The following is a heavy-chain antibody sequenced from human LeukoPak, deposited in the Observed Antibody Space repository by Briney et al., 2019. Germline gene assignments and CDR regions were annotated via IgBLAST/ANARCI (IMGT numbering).Heavy chain of an antibody. CDR3: ARAEYYYDSSAPRGYYYYMDV. J-gene: IGHJ6*03. Sequence: SGGSLRLSCAASGLTFRNYVTTWVRQAPGKGLEWVSAISGSGGSTYYADSVKGRFTISRDNSKNTLYLQMNSLRAEDTAVYYCARAEYYYDSSAPRGYYYYMDVWGKGTTVTVSS. CDR2: ISGSGGST. D-gene: IGHD3-22*01. V-gene: IGHV3-23*01. CDR1: GLTFRNYV.